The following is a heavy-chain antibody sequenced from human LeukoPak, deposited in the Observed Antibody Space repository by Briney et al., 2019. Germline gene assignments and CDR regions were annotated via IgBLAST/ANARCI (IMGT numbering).Heavy chain of an antibody. CDR1: GFTVSRKY. Sequence: GGSLRLSCAASGFTVSRKYLTWVRQAPGKGLNWVSVIYSGGSTYYADSVKGRFTISRDNSKNTLYLQVNSLRAEDTAVYYCARGCSSTSCYGFDYWGQGTLVTVSS. CDR2: IYSGGST. CDR3: ARGCSSTSCYGFDY. D-gene: IGHD2-2*01. V-gene: IGHV3-53*01. J-gene: IGHJ4*02.